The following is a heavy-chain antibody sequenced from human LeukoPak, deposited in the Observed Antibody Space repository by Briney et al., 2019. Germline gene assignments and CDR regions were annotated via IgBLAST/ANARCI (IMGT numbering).Heavy chain of an antibody. Sequence: GASVKVSGKASGYTFASYDINWVRQATGQGLEWMGWMNPNSGNTGYAQKFQGRVTMTRNTSISTAYMELSSLRSEDTAVYYCARDRSGDAFDIWGQGTMVTVSS. CDR3: ARDRSGDAFDI. D-gene: IGHD6-25*01. CDR2: MNPNSGNT. V-gene: IGHV1-8*01. J-gene: IGHJ3*02. CDR1: GYTFASYD.